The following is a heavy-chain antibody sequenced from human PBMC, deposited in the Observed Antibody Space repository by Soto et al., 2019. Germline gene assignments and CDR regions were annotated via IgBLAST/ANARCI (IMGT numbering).Heavy chain of an antibody. V-gene: IGHV3-30*18. J-gene: IGHJ4*02. CDR3: AKADFDPIKMDFDWLLSPIDY. Sequence: GSLRLSCAASGFTFSSYGMHWVRQAPGKGLEWGAVISYDGSNKYYADSVKGRFTISRDNSKNTLYLQMNSLRAEDTAVYYCAKADFDPIKMDFDWLLSPIDYWGQGTLVTVSS. CDR2: ISYDGSNK. D-gene: IGHD3-9*01. CDR1: GFTFSSYG.